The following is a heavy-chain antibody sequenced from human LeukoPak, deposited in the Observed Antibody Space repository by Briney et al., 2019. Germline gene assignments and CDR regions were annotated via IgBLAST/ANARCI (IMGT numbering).Heavy chain of an antibody. CDR3: ARATVTTEEFDY. D-gene: IGHD4-17*01. Sequence: GGSLRLSCAASGFTFSSYSMNWVRQAPGKGLEWVSSISGSSSYIYYADSVKGRFTISRDNAKNSLYLQMNSLRVEDTAAYYCARATVTTEEFDYWGQGTLVTVSS. J-gene: IGHJ4*02. CDR1: GFTFSSYS. V-gene: IGHV3-21*01. CDR2: ISGSSSYI.